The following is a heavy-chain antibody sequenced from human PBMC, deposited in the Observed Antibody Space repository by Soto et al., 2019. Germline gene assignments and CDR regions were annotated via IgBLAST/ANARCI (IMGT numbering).Heavy chain of an antibody. D-gene: IGHD7-27*01. CDR3: ASFSLGNRREDY. J-gene: IGHJ4*02. V-gene: IGHV4-39*01. CDR1: GGSISSSSYY. CDR2: IYYSGST. Sequence: SETLSLTCTVSGGSISSSSYYWGWIRQPPGKGLEWIGSIYYSGSTYYNPSLKSRVTISVDTSKNQFSLKLSSVTAADTAVYYCASFSLGNRREDYWGQGTLVTVSS.